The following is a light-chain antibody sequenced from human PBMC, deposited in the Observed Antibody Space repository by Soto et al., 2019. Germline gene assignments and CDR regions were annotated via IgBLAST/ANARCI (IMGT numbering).Light chain of an antibody. CDR3: QQYNNWPPDRT. CDR1: QSVGSN. J-gene: IGKJ1*01. V-gene: IGKV3-15*01. CDR2: GAS. Sequence: EIVMTQSPATLSVSPGERATLSCRASQSVGSNLAWYQLKPGQAPRLLIYGASTRATGIPARFNGSGSGTDFTLTISSLQSEDFAIYFCQQYNNWPPDRTFGQGTKVEIK.